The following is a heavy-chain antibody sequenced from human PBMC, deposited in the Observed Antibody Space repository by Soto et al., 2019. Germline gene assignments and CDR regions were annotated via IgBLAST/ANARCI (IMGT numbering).Heavy chain of an antibody. J-gene: IGHJ6*02. Sequence: QVQLVQSGAEVKKPGSSVKVSCKASGGTFSSYAISWVRQAPGQGLEWMGGIIPIFGTANYAQKFQGRVTITAAKSTSTAYMELSSLRSEDTAVYYCARDLGIAAAGRYYYYYFMDVWCQGTTVTVSS. CDR3: ARDLGIAAAGRYYYYYFMDV. CDR2: IIPIFGTA. V-gene: IGHV1-69*06. CDR1: GGTFSSYA. D-gene: IGHD6-13*01.